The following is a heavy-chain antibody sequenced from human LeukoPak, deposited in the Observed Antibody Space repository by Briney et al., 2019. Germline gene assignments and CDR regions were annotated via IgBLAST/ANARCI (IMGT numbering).Heavy chain of an antibody. CDR2: ISSSSSYM. Sequence: GGSLRLSCAASGFTFSSYSMNWVRQAPGKGLEWVSSISSSSSYMYYADSVKGRFTISRDNAKNSLYLQMNSLRAEDTAVYYCARDMVGYSYGYYPWGQGTLVTVSS. CDR1: GFTFSSYS. V-gene: IGHV3-21*01. J-gene: IGHJ5*02. CDR3: ARDMVGYSYGYYP. D-gene: IGHD5-18*01.